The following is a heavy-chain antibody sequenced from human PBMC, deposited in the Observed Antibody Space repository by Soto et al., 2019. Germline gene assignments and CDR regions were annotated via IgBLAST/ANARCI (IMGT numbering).Heavy chain of an antibody. Sequence: QVQLVESGGGVVQPGRSLRLSCAASGFTFSSYGMHWVRQAPGKGLEWVAVISYDGSNKYYADSVKGRFTISRDNSKNTLYLQMNSLRAKDTAVYYCAKESSSGWYGFRAFDIWGQGTMVTVSS. CDR1: GFTFSSYG. CDR2: ISYDGSNK. J-gene: IGHJ3*02. D-gene: IGHD6-19*01. CDR3: AKESSSGWYGFRAFDI. V-gene: IGHV3-30*18.